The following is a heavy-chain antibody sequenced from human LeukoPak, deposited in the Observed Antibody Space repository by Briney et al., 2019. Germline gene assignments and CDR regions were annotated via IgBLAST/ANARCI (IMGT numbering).Heavy chain of an antibody. Sequence: SETLSLTCTVSGYSISSGYYWAWIRQPPGRGREWIRSIYHSGSAYYNPSPEVRVTISVYSSKNHFSLKLSSVTAADTAVYYCARKAAAGPYGYWGQGTLVTVSS. CDR3: ARKAAAGPYGY. CDR2: IYHSGSA. J-gene: IGHJ4*02. V-gene: IGHV4-38-2*02. D-gene: IGHD6-13*01. CDR1: GYSISSGYY.